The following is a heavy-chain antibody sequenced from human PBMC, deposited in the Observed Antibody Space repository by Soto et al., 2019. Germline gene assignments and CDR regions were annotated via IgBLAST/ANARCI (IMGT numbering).Heavy chain of an antibody. CDR1: GDTFSSFT. CDR2: IIPIVGIP. D-gene: IGHD3-22*01. J-gene: IGHJ6*03. V-gene: IGHV1-69*02. Sequence: QVQLVQSGAEVKKPGSSVKVSCKASGDTFSSFTISWVRQAPGQGLEWMGRIIPIVGIPDYAQKFQGRVTITADKSTSTAYMELSSLRSEDTAVYFCAREVGVPSGYKDYYYYYMAVWGKGTAVTVSS. CDR3: AREVGVPSGYKDYYYYYMAV.